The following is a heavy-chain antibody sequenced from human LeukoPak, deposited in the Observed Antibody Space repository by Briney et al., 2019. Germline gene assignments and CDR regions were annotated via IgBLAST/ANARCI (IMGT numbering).Heavy chain of an antibody. Sequence: GGSLRLSCAASGFRFSYHDMHWVRQAPGKGREFVSSIGAAGAHTFYADSVKGRFTISRENFQSTMYLQMDGLRPEDSAVYYCARELGGTKTGGFDIWGQGTVVTVSS. V-gene: IGHV3-64*02. CDR1: GFRFSYHD. J-gene: IGHJ3*02. CDR2: IGAAGAHT. D-gene: IGHD1-14*01. CDR3: ARELGGTKTGGFDI.